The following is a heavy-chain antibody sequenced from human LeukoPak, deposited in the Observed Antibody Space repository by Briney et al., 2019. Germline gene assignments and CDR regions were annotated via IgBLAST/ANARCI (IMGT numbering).Heavy chain of an antibody. Sequence: QPGGSLRLSCAASGFTFSSYGMHWVRQAPGKGLEWVAVISYDGSNKYYADSVKGRFTISRDNSKNTLYLQMNSLRAEDTAVYYCAKGHPEYGDAFDIWGQGTMVTVSS. CDR2: ISYDGSNK. CDR3: AKGHPEYGDAFDI. D-gene: IGHD2/OR15-2a*01. CDR1: GFTFSSYG. J-gene: IGHJ3*02. V-gene: IGHV3-30*18.